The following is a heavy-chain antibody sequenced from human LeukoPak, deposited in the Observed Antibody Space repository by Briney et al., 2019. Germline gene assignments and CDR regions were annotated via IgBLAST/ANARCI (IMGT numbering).Heavy chain of an antibody. J-gene: IGHJ6*03. CDR2: IDHTGST. CDR1: GGSISMHY. D-gene: IGHD6-13*01. Sequence: SETLSLTCTVSGGSISMHYWSWIRQPPGKGLEWIGYIDHTGSTNYNPSLNSRVTISRDTSKNHFSLELSSVTAADTAVYFCARGRVSSSSWSSTYYYYFYMDVWGKGTTVTVS. V-gene: IGHV4-59*11. CDR3: ARGRVSSSSWSSTYYYYFYMDV.